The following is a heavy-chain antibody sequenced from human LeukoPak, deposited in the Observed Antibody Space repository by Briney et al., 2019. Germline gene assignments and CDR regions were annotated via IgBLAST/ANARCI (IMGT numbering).Heavy chain of an antibody. CDR2: IYYSGST. J-gene: IGHJ4*02. Sequence: PSETLSLTCNVSGASVSSGSYYWSWIRQPPGKELEWIGYIYYSGSTSYNPSLKSRVTISVDTSKNHFSLKLTSVTAADTAVYYCARGTTHYYDSSGYWEYFDYWGQGTLVTVSS. D-gene: IGHD3-22*01. CDR1: GASVSSGSYY. CDR3: ARGTTHYYDSSGYWEYFDY. V-gene: IGHV4-61*03.